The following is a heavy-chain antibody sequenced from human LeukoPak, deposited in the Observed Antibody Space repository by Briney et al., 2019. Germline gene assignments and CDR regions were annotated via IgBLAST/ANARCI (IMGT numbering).Heavy chain of an antibody. V-gene: IGHV3-21*01. J-gene: IGHJ4*02. Sequence: PGGSLRLSCAASGLTFSSYSMNWVRQAPGKGLAWDSSISSSSSYIYYADSVKGRFTISRDNAKNSLYLQMNSLRAEDTAVYYCASPELYPYSRRRGGYWGQGTLVTVSS. CDR3: ASPELYPYSRRRGGY. D-gene: IGHD6-13*01. CDR1: GLTFSSYS. CDR2: ISSSSSYI.